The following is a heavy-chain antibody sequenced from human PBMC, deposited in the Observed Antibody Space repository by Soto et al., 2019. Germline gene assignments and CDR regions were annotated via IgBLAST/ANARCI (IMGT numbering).Heavy chain of an antibody. V-gene: IGHV1-18*01. CDR1: VYTFTIYG. Sequence: ASVKISCKSSVYTFTIYGISGVRQATGQGLEWMGWISAYNGNTNYAQKLQGRVTMTTDTSTSTAYMELRSLRSDDTAVYYCARGRVYSSSFDYWGQGTLVTVSS. J-gene: IGHJ4*02. CDR2: ISAYNGNT. CDR3: ARGRVYSSSFDY. D-gene: IGHD6-6*01.